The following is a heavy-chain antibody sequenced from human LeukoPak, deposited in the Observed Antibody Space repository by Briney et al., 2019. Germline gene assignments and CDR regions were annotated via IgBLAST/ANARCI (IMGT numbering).Heavy chain of an antibody. D-gene: IGHD2-21*02. Sequence: GGSLRLSCAASGFPFSAYCMHWVRQPPGKGLMWVSRISPDGSSRSYADSVKGRFIISRDNAKNTLSLQMNSLTAADTAVYYCARDGGLLPDNWGKGTLVTVSS. V-gene: IGHV3-74*01. CDR2: ISPDGSSR. CDR3: ARDGGLLPDN. CDR1: GFPFSAYC. J-gene: IGHJ4*02.